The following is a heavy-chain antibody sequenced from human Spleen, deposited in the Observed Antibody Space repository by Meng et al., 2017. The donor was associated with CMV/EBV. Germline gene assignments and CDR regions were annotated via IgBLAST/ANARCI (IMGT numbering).Heavy chain of an antibody. D-gene: IGHD1-26*01. CDR3: ARRGVGATRRSFDY. CDR2: AFHTGRT. V-gene: IGHV4-39*01. J-gene: IGHJ4*02. CDR1: GASISNILYY. Sequence: SGASISNILYYWGWIRQPPGKGLEWIVSAFHTGRTDFNPSLRSRAIISVDTARNQFSLKLSSVTAADTAVYFCARRGVGATRRSFDYWGQGILVTVSS.